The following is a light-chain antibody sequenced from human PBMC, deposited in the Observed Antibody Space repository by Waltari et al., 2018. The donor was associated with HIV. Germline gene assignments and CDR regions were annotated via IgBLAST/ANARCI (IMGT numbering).Light chain of an antibody. CDR1: SSDVGAYNY. J-gene: IGLJ1*01. CDR3: NSYSTTYTPCV. Sequence: SALTQPASVSGSPGQSITISCTGSSSDVGAYNYVSWYQQHPGKAPKLVIYDVSNRPSGVSNRFSGSKSGNTASLTISGLQTEDEADYYCNSYSTTYTPCVFGTGTRVTVL. CDR2: DVS. V-gene: IGLV2-14*01.